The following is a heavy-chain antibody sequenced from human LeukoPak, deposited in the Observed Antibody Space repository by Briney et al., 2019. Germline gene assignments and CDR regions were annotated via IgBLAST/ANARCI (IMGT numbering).Heavy chain of an antibody. CDR1: GFTFSSSW. J-gene: IGHJ4*02. D-gene: IGHD3-10*01. Sequence: GGSLRLSCAASGFTFSSSWMHWVHQAPGKGLVWVSHINSDGSSKSYADSVKGRFTISRDNSKNTLYLQMNSLRAEDTAVYYCAKGIYGSGYFFDYWGQGTLVTVSS. CDR2: INSDGSSK. CDR3: AKGIYGSGYFFDY. V-gene: IGHV3-74*01.